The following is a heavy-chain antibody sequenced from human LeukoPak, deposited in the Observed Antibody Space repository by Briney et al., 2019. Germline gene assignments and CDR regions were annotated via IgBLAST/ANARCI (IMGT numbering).Heavy chain of an antibody. CDR1: GGSISSYY. D-gene: IGHD5-24*01. CDR2: IYYSGST. CDR3: ARARDGPYYYYGMDV. V-gene: IGHV4-59*01. Sequence: SETLSLTCTVSGGSISSYYWSWIRQPPGKGLEWIGYIYYSGSTNYNPSLKSRVTISVDTSKNQFPLKLSSVTAADTAVYYCARARDGPYYYYGMDVWGKGTTVTVSS. J-gene: IGHJ6*04.